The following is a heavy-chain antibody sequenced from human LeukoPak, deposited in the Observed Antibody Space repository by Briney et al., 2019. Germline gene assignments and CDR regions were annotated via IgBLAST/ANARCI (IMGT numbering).Heavy chain of an antibody. J-gene: IGHJ4*02. CDR2: IDSDGSYT. V-gene: IGHV3-74*01. CDR3: ARGGYYVSGSWDY. Sequence: GGSLRLSCAASGFTFSNAWMHWVRQAPGKGLVWVSRIDSDGSYTSYADSVKGRFTISRDNAKNTQYLQMNSLRAEDTAVYYCARGGYYVSGSWDYWGQGTLVTVSS. CDR1: GFTFSNAW. D-gene: IGHD3-10*01.